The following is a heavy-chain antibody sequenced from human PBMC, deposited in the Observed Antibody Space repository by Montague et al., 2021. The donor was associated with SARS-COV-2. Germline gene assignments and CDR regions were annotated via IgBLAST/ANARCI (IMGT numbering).Heavy chain of an antibody. J-gene: IGHJ6*02. CDR3: ARDLRQWLADYYYYGLDV. CDR1: GDPISSNNW. CDR2: TYHGGST. D-gene: IGHD6-19*01. V-gene: IGHV4-4*02. Sequence: SETLSLTCAVSGDPISSNNWWNWVRQAPGKGLEWIGETYHGGSTNYNPSLKSRVTISVDKTKNQLYLKMRSVTAAGTAVYYCARDLRQWLADYYYYGLDVWGQGTTVTVSS.